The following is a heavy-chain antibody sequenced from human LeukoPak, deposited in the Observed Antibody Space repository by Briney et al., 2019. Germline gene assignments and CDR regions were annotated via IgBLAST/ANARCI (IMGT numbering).Heavy chain of an antibody. CDR3: AREGREGYNYPALDF. Sequence: PGGSLRLSCVASGFSFGSYWMAWVRQAPGKGQEWVASMKHDGIEKYHVDSVKGRFTISRDNTKNSLSLHMSSLRVEDTAVYYCAREGREGYNYPALDFWGQGILVTVSS. CDR1: GFSFGSYW. CDR2: MKHDGIEK. D-gene: IGHD5-24*01. V-gene: IGHV3-7*05. J-gene: IGHJ4*02.